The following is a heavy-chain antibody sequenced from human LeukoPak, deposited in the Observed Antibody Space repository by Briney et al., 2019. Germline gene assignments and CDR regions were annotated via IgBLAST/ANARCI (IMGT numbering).Heavy chain of an antibody. CDR3: ASQKPGSGNVY. D-gene: IGHD3-10*01. CDR1: GFTFSSYE. CDR2: ISGSGSAI. V-gene: IGHV3-48*03. J-gene: IGHJ4*02. Sequence: PGGSLRLSCAASGFTFSSYEMNWVRQAPGKGLEWVSYISGSGSAIYYADSVKGRFTISRDNAKNSLFLQMNSLRAEDTAVYYCASQKPGSGNVYWGQGTLVTVSS.